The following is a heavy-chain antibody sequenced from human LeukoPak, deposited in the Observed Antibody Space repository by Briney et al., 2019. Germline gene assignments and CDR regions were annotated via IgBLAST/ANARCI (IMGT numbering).Heavy chain of an antibody. CDR3: ARGSRFGVVGRDAFDI. D-gene: IGHD3-3*01. V-gene: IGHV3-21*01. CDR1: GFTFSSYS. CDR2: ISISSNYI. Sequence: GGSLRLSCAASGFTFSSYSMNWVRQAPGKGLEWVSSISISSNYIYYADSVKGRFTISRDNAKNSLYLQVNSLRAEDTAVYYCARGSRFGVVGRDAFDIWGQGTVVTVSS. J-gene: IGHJ3*02.